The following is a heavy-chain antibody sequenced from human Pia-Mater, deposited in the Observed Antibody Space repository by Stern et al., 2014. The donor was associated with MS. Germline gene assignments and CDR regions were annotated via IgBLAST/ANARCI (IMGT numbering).Heavy chain of an antibody. V-gene: IGHV1-69*01. Sequence: QVQLGQSGAEVKKPGSSVKISCKASGGTFNVYAINWLRQAPGQGLEWMGGIIPIIGTANYAQKFQGRVTITADESTRTSSMQLSGLRSEDTAVYSCAGDGRPPYNYGWDVWGQGTTVTVSS. CDR2: IIPIIGTA. J-gene: IGHJ6*02. CDR3: AGDGRPPYNYGWDV. CDR1: GGTFNVYA. D-gene: IGHD1-14*01.